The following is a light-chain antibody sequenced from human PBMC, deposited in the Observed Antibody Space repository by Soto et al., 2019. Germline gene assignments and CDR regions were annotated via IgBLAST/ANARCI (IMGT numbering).Light chain of an antibody. CDR3: QQHDSRPLT. V-gene: IGKV1-33*01. CDR1: QDIGTY. Sequence: DIQMTQSPSSLSASVGDRVTVTCRASQDIGTYLAWYQQKLGKAPKLLIYDASSLETGVQSRFRGSGSGTDFTFAISSLQPEDFATYYCQQHDSRPLTFGGGTKVEIK. J-gene: IGKJ4*01. CDR2: DAS.